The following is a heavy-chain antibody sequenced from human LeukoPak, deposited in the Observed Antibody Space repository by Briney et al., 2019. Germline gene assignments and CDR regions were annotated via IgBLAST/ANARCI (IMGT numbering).Heavy chain of an antibody. J-gene: IGHJ3*02. CDR3: ARRRGDYGSGELNI. Sequence: PSETLSLTCTVSGGSISSYYWSWIRQPPGKGLEWIGYIFYTGSTTYNPSLKSRVTMSIDTSNNQFSLNLSSVTAADTAVYYCARRRGDYGSGELNIWGQGTMVTVSS. CDR1: GGSISSYY. V-gene: IGHV4-59*08. CDR2: IFYTGST. D-gene: IGHD3-10*01.